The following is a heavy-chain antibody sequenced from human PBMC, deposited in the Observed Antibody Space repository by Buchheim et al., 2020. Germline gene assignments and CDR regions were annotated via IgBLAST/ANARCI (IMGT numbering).Heavy chain of an antibody. V-gene: IGHV3-30*04. CDR1: GFTFSSYA. CDR3: ARDGTFRYSSSWAEDYYYYYGMDV. J-gene: IGHJ6*02. D-gene: IGHD6-13*01. CDR2: ISYDGSNK. Sequence: QVQLVESGGGVVQPGRSLRLSCAASGFTFSSYAMHWVRQAPGKGLEWVAVISYDGSNKYYADSVKGRFTISRDNSKNTLYLQMNSLRAEDTAVYYCARDGTFRYSSSWAEDYYYYYGMDVWGQGTT.